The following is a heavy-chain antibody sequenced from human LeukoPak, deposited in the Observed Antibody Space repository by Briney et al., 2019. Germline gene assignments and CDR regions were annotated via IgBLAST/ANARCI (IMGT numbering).Heavy chain of an antibody. V-gene: IGHV3-30*18. Sequence: GRSLRLSCAASGFTFSSYGMHWVRQAPGKGLEWVAVISYDGSNKYYADSVKGRFTISRDNSKNTLYLQMNSLRAEDTAVYYCAKVAALSGIVWFDPWGQGTLVTVSS. CDR1: GFTFSSYG. CDR3: AKVAALSGIVWFDP. J-gene: IGHJ5*02. CDR2: ISYDGSNK. D-gene: IGHD6-6*01.